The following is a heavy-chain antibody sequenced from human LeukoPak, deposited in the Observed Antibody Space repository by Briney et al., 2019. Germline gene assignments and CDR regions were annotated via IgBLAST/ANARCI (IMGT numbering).Heavy chain of an antibody. Sequence: SGGSLRLSCVASGFTFSGYAIHWVRQAPGKGLEWVAFISYDGNNKYYIDSVKGRFSISRDNSKNTLYLQMNSLRSEDTAVYYCARATNIPVAAGGNFDCWGQGTLVTVSS. J-gene: IGHJ4*02. CDR2: ISYDGNNK. CDR1: GFTFSGYA. D-gene: IGHD6-19*01. CDR3: ARATNIPVAAGGNFDC. V-gene: IGHV3-30-3*01.